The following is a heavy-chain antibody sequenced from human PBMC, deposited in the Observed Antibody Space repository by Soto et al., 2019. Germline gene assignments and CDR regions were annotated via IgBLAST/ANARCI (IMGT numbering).Heavy chain of an antibody. CDR2: IIPIFGTA. V-gene: IGHV1-69*13. CDR1: GGTFSSYA. J-gene: IGHJ3*02. Sequence: SVKVSCPSSGGTFSSYAISWLRQAPGQGLEWMGGIIPIFGTANYAQKFQGRVTITADESTSTAYMELSSLRSEDTAVYYCASSSYYDFLSCDYTSQIVPEFDIWSQGTTVTVSS. D-gene: IGHD3-3*01. CDR3: ASSSYYDFLSCDYTSQIVPEFDI.